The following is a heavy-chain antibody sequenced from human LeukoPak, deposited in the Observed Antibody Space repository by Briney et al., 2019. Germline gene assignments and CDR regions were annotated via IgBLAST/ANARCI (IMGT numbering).Heavy chain of an antibody. Sequence: GASVKVSCKASGYTFTSYGISWVRQAPGQRLEWMGWINAGNGNTKYSQKFQGRVTITKDTSASTAYMELSSLRSEDTAVYYCARDWPGDILTPPLKSAMFDPWGQGTLVTVSS. CDR1: GYTFTSYG. V-gene: IGHV1-3*01. D-gene: IGHD3-9*01. CDR2: INAGNGNT. J-gene: IGHJ5*02. CDR3: ARDWPGDILTPPLKSAMFDP.